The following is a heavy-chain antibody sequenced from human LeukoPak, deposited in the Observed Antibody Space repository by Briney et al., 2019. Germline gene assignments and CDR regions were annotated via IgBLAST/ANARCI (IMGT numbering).Heavy chain of an antibody. CDR1: GFTFSSYS. CDR3: ARELLTYSNHKLGHYMDV. Sequence: GGSLRLSCAASGFTFSSYSINWVRQAPGKGLEWVSCISSSSSYIYSADSVKGRFTISRENAKNSLYLQMNSLRAEDTAVYYCARELLTYSNHKLGHYMDVWGKGTTVTVCS. D-gene: IGHD4-11*01. V-gene: IGHV3-21*01. CDR2: ISSSSSYI. J-gene: IGHJ6*03.